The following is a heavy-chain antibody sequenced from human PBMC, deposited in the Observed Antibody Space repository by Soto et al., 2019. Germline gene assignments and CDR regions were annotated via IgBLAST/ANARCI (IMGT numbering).Heavy chain of an antibody. CDR2: IYYSGNT. Sequence: SETLSLTCIVSGGSISSNDFYWSWIRQHPGKGLEWIGYIYYSGNTYYNPSLKSRVTILVDTSKNQFSLKVSSVTAADTAVYYCARLSGSWHSWFDPWGQGTLVTVS. V-gene: IGHV4-31*03. D-gene: IGHD6-13*01. CDR1: GGSISSNDFY. CDR3: ARLSGSWHSWFDP. J-gene: IGHJ5*02.